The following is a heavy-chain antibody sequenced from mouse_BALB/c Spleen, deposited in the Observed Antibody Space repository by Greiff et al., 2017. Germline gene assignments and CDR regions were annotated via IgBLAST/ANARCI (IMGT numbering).Heavy chain of an antibody. V-gene: IGHV1S81*02. D-gene: IGHD4-1*01. CDR3: ARSLGLFAY. CDR2: INPSNGRT. CDR1: GYTFTSYW. Sequence: VQLQQSGPELVKPGASVRISCKASGYTFTSYWMHWVKQRPGQGLEWIGEINPSNGRTNYNEKFKSKATLTVDKSSSTAYMQLSSLTSEDSAVYYCARSLGLFAYWGQGTLVTVSA. J-gene: IGHJ3*01.